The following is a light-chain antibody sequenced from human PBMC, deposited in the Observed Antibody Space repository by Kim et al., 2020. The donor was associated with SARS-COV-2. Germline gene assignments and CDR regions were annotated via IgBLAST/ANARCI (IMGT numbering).Light chain of an antibody. CDR2: EVS. V-gene: IGLV2-8*01. Sequence: QSALTQPPSASGSPGQSVTISCTGTSSDVGGYNFVSWYQQHPGKAPKLMIYEVSNRPSGVPDRFSDSKSGNTASLTVSGLQAEDEADYYCSSYAAISNFVFGTGTKVTVL. CDR3: SSYAAISNFV. CDR1: SSDVGGYNF. J-gene: IGLJ1*01.